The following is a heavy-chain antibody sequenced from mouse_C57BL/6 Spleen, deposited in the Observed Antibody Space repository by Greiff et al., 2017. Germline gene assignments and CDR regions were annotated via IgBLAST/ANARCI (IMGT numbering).Heavy chain of an antibody. CDR3: ARHEGGHDYDERGAWFAY. CDR2: FYPGSGSI. D-gene: IGHD2-4*01. Sequence: VQLQQSGAELVKPGASVKLSCKASGYTFTEYTIHWVKQRSGQGLEWIGWFYPGSGSIKYNEKFKDKATLTADKSSSTVYMELSRLTSEDSAVYFCARHEGGHDYDERGAWFAYWGQGTLVTVSA. CDR1: GYTFTEYT. V-gene: IGHV1-62-2*01. J-gene: IGHJ3*01.